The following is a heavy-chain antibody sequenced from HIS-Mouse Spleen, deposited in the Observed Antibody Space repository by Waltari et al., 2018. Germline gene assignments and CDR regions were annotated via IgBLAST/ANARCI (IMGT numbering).Heavy chain of an antibody. V-gene: IGHV3-74*01. D-gene: IGHD6-13*01. CDR3: ARGMGSSWPYDAFDI. Sequence: EVQLVESGGGLGQHGGSLRLAGEAAGFTFSSERTHWVRQAPGKGLGWLLRINPDGSRTSYADSVKGRFTISRDNAKSTLYLQMNSLRAEDTAVYYCARGMGSSWPYDAFDIWGQGTMVTVSS. CDR1: GFTFSSER. J-gene: IGHJ3*02. CDR2: INPDGSRT.